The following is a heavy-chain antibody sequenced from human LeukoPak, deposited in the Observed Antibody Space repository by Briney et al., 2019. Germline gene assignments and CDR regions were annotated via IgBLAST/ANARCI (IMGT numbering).Heavy chain of an antibody. V-gene: IGHV4-39*02. J-gene: IGHJ3*02. CDR2: IYYTGGT. CDR3: ARAPRGSSGSPSVEAFDI. CDR1: GDSITSTSYY. D-gene: IGHD3-22*01. Sequence: SETLSLTCSVSGDSITSTSYYWGWIRQPPEKGLEWIGSIYYTGGTHYSPSLKSRVTMSVDTSKNQFSLKLSSVTAADTAVYYCARAPRGSSGSPSVEAFDIWGQGTMVTVSS.